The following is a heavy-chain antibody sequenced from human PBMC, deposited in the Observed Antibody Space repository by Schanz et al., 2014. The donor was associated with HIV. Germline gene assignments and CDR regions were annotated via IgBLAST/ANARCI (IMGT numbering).Heavy chain of an antibody. V-gene: IGHV1-69*01. D-gene: IGHD1-26*01. CDR2: FIPVFGTA. Sequence: QVQLVQSGAEVKKPGSSVKVSCKASGGSFSSYAINWVRQAPGQGLEWMGGFIPVFGTANYAQKFQGRVTMTADESTSTAYMELSSLRSEDTAVYYCASLVGATGLELDYWGQGTLATVSS. J-gene: IGHJ4*02. CDR1: GGSFSSYA. CDR3: ASLVGATGLELDY.